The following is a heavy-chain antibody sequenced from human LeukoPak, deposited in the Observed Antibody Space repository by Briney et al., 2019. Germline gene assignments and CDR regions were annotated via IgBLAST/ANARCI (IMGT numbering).Heavy chain of an antibody. V-gene: IGHV4-59*02. J-gene: IGHJ3*02. D-gene: IGHD1-26*01. CDR1: GGSVSSYY. Sequence: SETLSLTCTVSGGSVSSYYWSWLRQPPGKGLEWIGYIYYSGSTNYNPSLKSRVTISVDTSKNQFSLKLNSITTADTAVYYCARVRLSGTYLDAFDIWGQGTMVTVSS. CDR3: ARVRLSGTYLDAFDI. CDR2: IYYSGST.